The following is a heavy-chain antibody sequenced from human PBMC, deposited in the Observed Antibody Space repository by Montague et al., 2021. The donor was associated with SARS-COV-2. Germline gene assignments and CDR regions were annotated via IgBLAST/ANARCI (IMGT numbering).Heavy chain of an antibody. V-gene: IGHV3-23*03. Sequence: SLRLSCAASGFTFSSYAMNWVRQAPGKGLEWVSLIYSGGLDTFYADSVEGRFTISRDNSNNMLYLQMSSLRVEDTAVYYCAKGQMSVAENFQHWGQGTFVTVSS. CDR2: IYSGGLDT. CDR3: AKGQMSVAENFQH. CDR1: GFTFSSYA. J-gene: IGHJ1*01.